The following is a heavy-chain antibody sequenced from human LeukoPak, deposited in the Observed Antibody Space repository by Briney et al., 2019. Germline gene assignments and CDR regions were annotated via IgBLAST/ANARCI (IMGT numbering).Heavy chain of an antibody. J-gene: IGHJ4*02. CDR2: ISWNGGNT. Sequence: PGGSLRLSCAASGFKFDDYGMSWVRQAPGKGLEWVSGISWNGGNTGYADSVKGRFTISRDNAKNSLFLQVNSLGADDTAFYYCAREGIYCVNGVCYLDYWGQGTLVTVSS. V-gene: IGHV3-20*04. D-gene: IGHD2-8*01. CDR3: AREGIYCVNGVCYLDY. CDR1: GFKFDDYG.